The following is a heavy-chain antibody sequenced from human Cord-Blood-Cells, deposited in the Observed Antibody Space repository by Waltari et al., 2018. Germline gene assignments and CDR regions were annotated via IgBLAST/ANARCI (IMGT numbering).Heavy chain of an antibody. Sequence: QVQLVQSGAEVKKPGASVKVSCKASGYTFTSYDINWVRQATGQGLEWMGRMNPNSGNAGYAQKFQGRVTITRNTSISTAYMELSSLRSEDTAVYYCARSPYDILTGYYRFFDYWGQGTLVTVSS. CDR3: ARSPYDILTGYYRFFDY. CDR2: MNPNSGNA. J-gene: IGHJ4*02. V-gene: IGHV1-8*03. CDR1: GYTFTSYD. D-gene: IGHD3-9*01.